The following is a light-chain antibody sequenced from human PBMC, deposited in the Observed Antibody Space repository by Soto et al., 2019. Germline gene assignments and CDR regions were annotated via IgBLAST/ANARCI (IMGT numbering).Light chain of an antibody. Sequence: QSVLTQPPSASGSPGQSVTISCTGTNSDVGGYNYGSWYQQYPGKAPKLIIYEVNERPSGVPDRFSGSKSGNTASLTVSGLQTADEADYYCSSYAGSNWYVFGTGTKLTVL. CDR2: EVN. CDR1: NSDVGGYNY. J-gene: IGLJ1*01. V-gene: IGLV2-8*01. CDR3: SSYAGSNWYV.